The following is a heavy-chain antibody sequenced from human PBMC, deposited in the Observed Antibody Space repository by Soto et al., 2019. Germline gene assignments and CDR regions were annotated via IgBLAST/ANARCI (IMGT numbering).Heavy chain of an antibody. CDR3: ARANLRSGWTFDH. CDR2: IFHSGRT. CDR1: GASIISNDW. Sequence: PSETLSLTCSVCGASIISNDWWIWIRQTPGKGLEWIGEIFHSGRTNYSPSFKSRVTISVDTSKSQFSLEMASVTAADTAVYYCARANLRSGWTFDHWGQGSPFTVSS. D-gene: IGHD6-19*01. V-gene: IGHV4-4*02. J-gene: IGHJ4*02.